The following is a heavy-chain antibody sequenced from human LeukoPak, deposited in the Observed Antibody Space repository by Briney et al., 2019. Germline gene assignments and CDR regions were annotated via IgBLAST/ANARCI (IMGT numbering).Heavy chain of an antibody. Sequence: SVKVSCKASGFTFTGSAMQWVRQARGQRLEWIGWIVVGSGNTNYAQKFQERVTITRDMSTSTAYMELSSLRSEDTAVYYCAAIFGVVTGPYYFDYWGQGTLVTVSS. CDR1: GFTFTGSA. D-gene: IGHD3-3*01. J-gene: IGHJ4*02. CDR2: IVVGSGNT. CDR3: AAIFGVVTGPYYFDY. V-gene: IGHV1-58*02.